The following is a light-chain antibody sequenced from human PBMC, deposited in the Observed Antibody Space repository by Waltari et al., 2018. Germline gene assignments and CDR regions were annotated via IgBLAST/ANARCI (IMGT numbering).Light chain of an antibody. V-gene: IGKV2-28*01. Sequence: DIMMTQTPAALSFTPGELASISCRSSQSLLNRNRYTYLVWYQQKPGKSPQLLIYLGFDRDSGVPDRFSGSGSGTDFTLKISRVEAEDVGVYYCLQDIGLPHTFGGGTKVEIK. J-gene: IGKJ4*01. CDR2: LGF. CDR1: QSLLNRNRYTY. CDR3: LQDIGLPHT.